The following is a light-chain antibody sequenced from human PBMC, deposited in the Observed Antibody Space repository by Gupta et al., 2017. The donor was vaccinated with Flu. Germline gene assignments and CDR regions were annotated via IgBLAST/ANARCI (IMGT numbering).Light chain of an antibody. Sequence: ELVLAQSPGSRSLSPGERATLSCRASQSVSSSYLAWYQQKPGQAPRLLIYGASSRATGIPDRFSGSGSGTDFTLTISRLEPEDVAVYYCQQYGSSPRAFGQGTKVEIK. CDR3: QQYGSSPRA. V-gene: IGKV3-20*01. J-gene: IGKJ1*01. CDR1: QSVSSSY. CDR2: GAS.